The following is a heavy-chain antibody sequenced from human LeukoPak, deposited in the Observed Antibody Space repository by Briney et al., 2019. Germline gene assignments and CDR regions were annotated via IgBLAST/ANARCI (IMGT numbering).Heavy chain of an antibody. Sequence: PGGSLRLSCAASGFTFSSYSMKWVRQAPGKGLEWVSYISSSSGTIYYADSVKGRFTISRDNAENSLYLQMNSLRDEDTAVYYCARDLNLYDSSGYYPRWGQGTLVTVSS. D-gene: IGHD3-22*01. CDR3: ARDLNLYDSSGYYPR. CDR2: ISSSSGTI. V-gene: IGHV3-48*02. J-gene: IGHJ4*02. CDR1: GFTFSSYS.